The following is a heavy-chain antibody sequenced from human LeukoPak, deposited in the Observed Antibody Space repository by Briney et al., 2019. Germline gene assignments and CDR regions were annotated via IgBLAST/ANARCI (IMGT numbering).Heavy chain of an antibody. J-gene: IGHJ5*02. Sequence: GESLRISCKGSGYNFTSYWISWVRQMPGKGLEWMGRIDPSDSYTNYSPSFQGHVTISADKSISTAYLQWSSLKALDTAMYYCARRYSSSLDPWGQGTLVTVSS. V-gene: IGHV5-10-1*01. D-gene: IGHD6-6*01. CDR2: IDPSDSYT. CDR3: ARRYSSSLDP. CDR1: GYNFTSYW.